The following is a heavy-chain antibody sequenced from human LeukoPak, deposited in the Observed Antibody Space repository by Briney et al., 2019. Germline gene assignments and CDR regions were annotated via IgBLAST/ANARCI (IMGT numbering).Heavy chain of an antibody. Sequence: GASVKVSCKLSGDTLPELSIHWVRQAPGKGLEWMGGFDPEDGDTIYAQKFQGRVTITEDSSTDTGYMEMSSLRSEDTAIFYCATDYGGGFDHWGQGTLVTVSS. CDR1: GDTLPELS. CDR2: FDPEDGDT. D-gene: IGHD4-17*01. V-gene: IGHV1-24*01. J-gene: IGHJ4*02. CDR3: ATDYGGGFDH.